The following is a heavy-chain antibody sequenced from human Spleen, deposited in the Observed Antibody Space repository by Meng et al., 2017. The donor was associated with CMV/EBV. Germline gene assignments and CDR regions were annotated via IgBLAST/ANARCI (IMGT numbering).Heavy chain of an antibody. Sequence: ETLSLTCAASGFTFSSYSMNWVRQAPGKGLEWVSSISSSSSYIYYADSVKGRFTISRDNAKNSLYLQMNSLRAEDTALYYCAKDMLVAAADNGGRHYYYGMDVWGQGTTVTVSS. J-gene: IGHJ6*02. CDR3: AKDMLVAAADNGGRHYYYGMDV. D-gene: IGHD6-13*01. CDR1: GFTFSSYS. V-gene: IGHV3-21*04. CDR2: ISSSSSYI.